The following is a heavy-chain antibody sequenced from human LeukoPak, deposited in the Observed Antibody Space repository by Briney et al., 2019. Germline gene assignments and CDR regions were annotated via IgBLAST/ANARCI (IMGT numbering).Heavy chain of an antibody. J-gene: IGHJ4*02. D-gene: IGHD3-3*01. Sequence: SETLSLTCAVYGGSFSGYYWNWIRQPPGKGLEWIGEINHSGSTNYNPSLKSRVTISVDMSKNQFSLKLSSVTAADTAVYYCASQNYDFWSGYLDYWGQGTLVTVSS. CDR3: ASQNYDFWSGYLDY. V-gene: IGHV4-34*01. CDR2: INHSGST. CDR1: GGSFSGYY.